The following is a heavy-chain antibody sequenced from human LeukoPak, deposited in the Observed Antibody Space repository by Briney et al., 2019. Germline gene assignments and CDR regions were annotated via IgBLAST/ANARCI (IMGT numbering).Heavy chain of an antibody. Sequence: SETLSLTCTVSGGSISSYYRSWIRQPPGKGLEWIGYIYYSGSTNYNPSLKSRVTISVDTSKNQFSLKLSSVTAADTAVYYCARLGLDCGGDCYSDYWGQGTLVIVSS. CDR2: IYYSGST. D-gene: IGHD2-21*02. V-gene: IGHV4-59*08. CDR1: GGSISSYY. J-gene: IGHJ4*02. CDR3: ARLGLDCGGDCYSDY.